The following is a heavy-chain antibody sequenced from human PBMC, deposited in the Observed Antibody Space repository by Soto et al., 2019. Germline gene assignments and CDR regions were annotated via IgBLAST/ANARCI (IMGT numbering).Heavy chain of an antibody. CDR2: ISAYNGNT. CDR3: ARDESLGGGYRNWFDP. CDR1: GYTFTSYG. V-gene: IGHV1-18*01. Sequence: ASVKVSCKASGYTFTSYGISWVRQAPGQGLEWMGWISAYNGNTNYAQKLQGRVTMTTDTSTSTAYMELRSLRSDDTAVYYCARDESLGGGYRNWFDPWGQGTLVTVSS. J-gene: IGHJ5*02. D-gene: IGHD3-16*01.